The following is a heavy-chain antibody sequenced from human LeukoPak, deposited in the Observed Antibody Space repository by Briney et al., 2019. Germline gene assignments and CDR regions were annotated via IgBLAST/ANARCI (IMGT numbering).Heavy chain of an antibody. CDR2: IYYSGST. D-gene: IGHD2-21*01. V-gene: IGHV4-39*01. CDR3: ARRVLFHDAFDI. CDR1: GGSISSSSYY. Sequence: SETLSLTCTVSGGSISSSSYYWGWIRQPPGKGLEWIGSIYYSGSTYYNPSLKSRVTISVDTSKNQFSLKLSSVTAADTAVYYCARRVLFHDAFDIWGQGTMVTVSS. J-gene: IGHJ3*02.